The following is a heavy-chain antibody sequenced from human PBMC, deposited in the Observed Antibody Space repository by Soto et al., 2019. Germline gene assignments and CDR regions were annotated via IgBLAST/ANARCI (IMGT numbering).Heavy chain of an antibody. CDR3: ARVFFRLFAFEI. D-gene: IGHD3-22*01. V-gene: IGHV1-18*01. CDR2: ISGYNGNK. J-gene: IGHJ3*02. Sequence: ASVKVSCKASGYTFTSYGISWVRQAPGQGLEWMGWISGYNGNKNYAQKLQGRVTMTTDTSTSTAYMELRSLRSDDTAAYYCARVFFRLFAFEIWGQGTMVTVSS. CDR1: GYTFTSYG.